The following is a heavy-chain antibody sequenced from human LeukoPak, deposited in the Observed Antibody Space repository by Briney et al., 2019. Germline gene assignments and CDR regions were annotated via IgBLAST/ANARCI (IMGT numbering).Heavy chain of an antibody. D-gene: IGHD2-2*01. Sequence: SVHVSCKASGYTFTSYGISWVRPAPGQGLEWMGWISAYNGNTNYAQKRQGRVTMTTDTSTSTAYMELRSLRSDDTAVYYCARAPGYCSSTSCYLFAPYFDYWGQGILVTVSS. CDR3: ARAPGYCSSTSCYLFAPYFDY. CDR1: GYTFTSYG. CDR2: ISAYNGNT. V-gene: IGHV1-18*01. J-gene: IGHJ4*02.